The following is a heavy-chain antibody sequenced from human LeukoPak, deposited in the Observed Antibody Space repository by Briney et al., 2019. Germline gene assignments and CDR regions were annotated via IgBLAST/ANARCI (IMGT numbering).Heavy chain of an antibody. CDR1: GYTFTSYA. CDR3: ARGQQLVPFDY. Sequence: ASVKVSCKASGYTFTSYAISWVRQASGQGLEWMGWISGYNGNTDYAQKLQGRVTMTTDTSTSTAYMELRSLRSDDTAVYYCARGQQLVPFDYWGQGTLVTVSS. J-gene: IGHJ4*02. CDR2: ISGYNGNT. D-gene: IGHD6-13*01. V-gene: IGHV1-18*01.